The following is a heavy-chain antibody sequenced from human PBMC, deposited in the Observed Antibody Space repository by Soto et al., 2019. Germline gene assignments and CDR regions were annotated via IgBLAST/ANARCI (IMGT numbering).Heavy chain of an antibody. CDR2: TSYDGSNK. Sequence: QVQLVESGGGVVQPGTSLRLSCVGSGFTFRSFVIHWVRQAPGKGLEWVALTSYDGSNKYYEDSVKGRFTISRDNYRNTVDLQMDSLRLEDTALYYCARWGTTGGLDVWGQGTLVSVSS. V-gene: IGHV3-30*19. CDR1: GFTFRSFV. D-gene: IGHD3-16*01. CDR3: ARWGTTGGLDV. J-gene: IGHJ4*02.